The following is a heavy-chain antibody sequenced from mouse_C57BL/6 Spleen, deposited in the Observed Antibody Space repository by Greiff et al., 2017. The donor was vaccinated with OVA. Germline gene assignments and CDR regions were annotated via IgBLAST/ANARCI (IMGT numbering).Heavy chain of an antibody. CDR2: LSSGGSYT. D-gene: IGHD2-4*01. CDR1: GFTFSSYG. V-gene: IGHV5-6*01. J-gene: IGHJ3*01. Sequence: EVKLVESGGDLVKPGGSLKLSCAASGFTFSSYGMSWVRQTPDKRLEWVATLSSGGSYTYYPDSVKGRFTISRDNAKNTLYLQMSSLKSEDTAMYYCARPPYDYDGSWFAYWGQGTLVTVSA. CDR3: ARPPYDYDGSWFAY.